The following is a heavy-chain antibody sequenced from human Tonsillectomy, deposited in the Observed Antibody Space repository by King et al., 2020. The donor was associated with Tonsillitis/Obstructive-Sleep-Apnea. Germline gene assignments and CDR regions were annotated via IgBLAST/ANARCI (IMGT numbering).Heavy chain of an antibody. J-gene: IGHJ6*03. D-gene: IGHD6-6*01. V-gene: IGHV3-64D*06. CDR1: GFTFSSYA. Sequence: VQLVESGGGLVQPGGSLRLSCSASGFTFSSYAIHWVRQAPGKGLEYVSAISTNGDTTYYADSVKGRFNISRDNSKNTLYLQMSSLRAEDTAVYYCVKGLGSSSAAYYYYYYMDVWGKGTTVTVSS. CDR3: VKGLGSSSAAYYYYYYMDV. CDR2: ISTNGDTT.